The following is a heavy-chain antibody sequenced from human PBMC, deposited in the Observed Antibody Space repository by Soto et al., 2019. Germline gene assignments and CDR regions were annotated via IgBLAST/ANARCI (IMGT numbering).Heavy chain of an antibody. V-gene: IGHV3-23*01. J-gene: IGHJ4*02. Sequence: EVQLLESGGGLVQPGGSLRLSCAASEFSFGGYAMSWVRQAPGKGLEWVSSISGSGASAFYAASVRGRFTISRDNTGNTVSLQMNSLRAEDTALYYCAKGSRGYITYYFDYWGQGTRITVSS. CDR2: ISGSGASA. CDR3: AKGSRGYITYYFDY. CDR1: EFSFGGYA. D-gene: IGHD5-18*01.